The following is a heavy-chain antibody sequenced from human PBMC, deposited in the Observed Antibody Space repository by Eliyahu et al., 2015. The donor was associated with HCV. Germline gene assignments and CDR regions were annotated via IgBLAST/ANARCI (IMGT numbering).Heavy chain of an antibody. Sequence: QVQLVESGGGVVEPGGSLRLSCGAXGFRFXXYGXHWFRQAPGKGLEGVTFIRVDGSNTYYADSVKGRFTISRDNSKNTLYLQMNSLTSEDAAVYYCAKSGPDPEETATNTWYFDLWGRGTLVSVSS. J-gene: IGHJ2*01. CDR2: IRVDGSNT. CDR3: AKSGPDPEETATNTWYFDL. D-gene: IGHD5-24*01. V-gene: IGHV3-30*02. CDR1: GFRFXXYG.